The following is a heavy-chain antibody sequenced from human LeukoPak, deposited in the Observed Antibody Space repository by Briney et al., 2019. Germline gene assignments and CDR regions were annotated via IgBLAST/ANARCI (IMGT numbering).Heavy chain of an antibody. CDR3: ARLSIAGATYWYFDL. J-gene: IGHJ2*01. Sequence: PSETLSLTCTVSGGSMSSSRYYRGWIRQPPGKGLEWIGKMSYGGSTFYNLSLRSRVDISEDTSKNQFSLTVNSVTAVATAIYYCARLSIAGATYWYFDLWGRGTLVTVSS. V-gene: IGHV4-39*01. CDR1: GGSMSSSRYY. CDR2: MSYGGST. D-gene: IGHD1-26*01.